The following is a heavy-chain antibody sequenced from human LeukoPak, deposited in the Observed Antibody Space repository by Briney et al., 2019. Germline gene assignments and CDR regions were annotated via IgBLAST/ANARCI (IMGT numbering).Heavy chain of an antibody. CDR2: INWNGGST. D-gene: IGHD5-18*01. Sequence: GGSLRLSCAASGFTFDDHGMNWVRRAPGKGLEWVSGINWNGGSTFYADSVKGRFTISRDNAKNALYLQMNSLTVEDTALYHCARDRSYGSFDFWGQGTLVTVSS. J-gene: IGHJ4*02. V-gene: IGHV3-20*01. CDR3: ARDRSYGSFDF. CDR1: GFTFDDHG.